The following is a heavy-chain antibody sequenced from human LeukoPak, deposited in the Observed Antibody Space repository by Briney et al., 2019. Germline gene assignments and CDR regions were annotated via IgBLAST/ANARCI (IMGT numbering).Heavy chain of an antibody. J-gene: IGHJ6*02. CDR3: AREIAVAGTTIAPPNLSLDYYGMDV. Sequence: PSETLSLTCTVSGDSIGSSSYYWGWIRQPPGKGLEWIGSIYYSGNTYYNPSLKSRVTISVDTSKNQFSLKLSSVTAADTAVYYCAREIAVAGTTIAPPNLSLDYYGMDVWGQGTTVTVSS. D-gene: IGHD6-19*01. CDR2: IYYSGNT. V-gene: IGHV4-39*02. CDR1: GDSIGSSSYY.